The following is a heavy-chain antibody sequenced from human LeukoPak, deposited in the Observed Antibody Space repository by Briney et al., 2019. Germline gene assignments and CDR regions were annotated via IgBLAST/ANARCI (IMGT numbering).Heavy chain of an antibody. CDR2: LYYSGSA. CDR3: ARAPPQLWSSSHYLDY. V-gene: IGHV4-39*01. J-gene: IGHJ4*02. CDR1: GGSITNNNYY. D-gene: IGHD6-13*01. Sequence: SETLSLTCTVSGGSITNNNYYWDWIRQPPGKGLEWIGNLYYSGSAHYNPSLKSRVTISVETSKNQFSLKLNSVTPEDTAVYYCARAPPQLWSSSHYLDYWGQGTLVTVSS.